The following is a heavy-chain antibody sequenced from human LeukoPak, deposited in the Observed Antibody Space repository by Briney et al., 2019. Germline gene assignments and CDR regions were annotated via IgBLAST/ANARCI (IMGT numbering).Heavy chain of an antibody. D-gene: IGHD5-18*01. V-gene: IGHV4-39*07. CDR2: INHSGST. J-gene: IGHJ4*02. Sequence: SETLSLTCTVSGGSISSSSHYWGWIRQPPGKGLEWIGEINHSGSTNYNPSLKSRVTISVDTTKNQFSLKLSSVTAADTAVYYCARGRRGYSYARRALYYFDYWGQGTLVTVSS. CDR1: GGSISSSSHY. CDR3: ARGRRGYSYARRALYYFDY.